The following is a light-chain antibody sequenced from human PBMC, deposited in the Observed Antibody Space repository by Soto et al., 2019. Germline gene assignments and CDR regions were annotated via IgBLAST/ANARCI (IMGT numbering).Light chain of an antibody. V-gene: IGLV2-14*01. J-gene: IGLJ1*01. Sequence: QSALTQPASVSGSPGQSITMSCTGTSSDVGCYNHVSWYQQQPGKAPKVMIYDVSNRPSGVSNRFSGSKSGNTASLTISGLQAEDEADYYCSSYTSSSTYVFGTGTKLTVL. CDR1: SSDVGCYNH. CDR2: DVS. CDR3: SSYTSSSTYV.